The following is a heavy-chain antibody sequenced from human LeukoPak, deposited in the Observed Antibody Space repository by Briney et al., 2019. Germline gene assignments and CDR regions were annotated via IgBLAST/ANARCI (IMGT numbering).Heavy chain of an antibody. CDR2: INHSGST. J-gene: IGHJ4*02. CDR3: ARDDPKGVTIFDY. CDR1: GFTFTQYW. Sequence: GSLRLSYAASGFTFTQYWMSWVRQAPGKGQEWLGEINHSGSTNYNPSLKSRVTISVDTSRNQFSLKLSSVTAADTAVYYCARDDPKGVTIFDYWGQGTLVTVSS. V-gene: IGHV4-34*01. D-gene: IGHD2-21*02.